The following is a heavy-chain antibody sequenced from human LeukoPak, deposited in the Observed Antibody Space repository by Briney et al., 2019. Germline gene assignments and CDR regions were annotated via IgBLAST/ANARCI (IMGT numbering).Heavy chain of an antibody. Sequence: GASVKVSCKASGYTFTGYYMHWVRRAPGEGLEWMGWMNPNSGNTGYAQKFQGRVTITRNTSISTAYMELSSLRSDDTAMFYCARDPPGTTAFDLWGQGTMVTVSS. J-gene: IGHJ3*01. V-gene: IGHV1-8*03. D-gene: IGHD1-1*01. CDR3: ARDPPGTTAFDL. CDR1: GYTFTGYY. CDR2: MNPNSGNT.